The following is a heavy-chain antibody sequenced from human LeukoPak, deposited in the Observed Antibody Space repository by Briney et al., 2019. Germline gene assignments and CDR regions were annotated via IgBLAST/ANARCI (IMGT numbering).Heavy chain of an antibody. CDR1: GFTFSSYS. J-gene: IGHJ4*02. Sequence: GGSLRLSCAASGFTFSSYSMNWVRQAPGKGLEWVSCISSSSSYIYYADSVKGRFTISRDNAKNSLYLQMNSLRAEDTAVYYCASPRNYYDSSGYIFYWGQGTLVTVSS. V-gene: IGHV3-21*01. CDR3: ASPRNYYDSSGYIFY. D-gene: IGHD3-22*01. CDR2: ISSSSSYI.